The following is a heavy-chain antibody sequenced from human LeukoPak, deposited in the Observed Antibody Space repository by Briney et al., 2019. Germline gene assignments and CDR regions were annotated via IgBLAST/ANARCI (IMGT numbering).Heavy chain of an antibody. CDR2: IIPIFGTA. V-gene: IGHV1-69*06. J-gene: IGHJ4*02. Sequence: SVKVSCKASGGTFSSYAISWVRQAPGQGLEWMGGIIPIFGTANYAQKFQGRVTITADKSTSTAYMELSSLRSEDTAVYYCATDWLGRKFDYWGQGTLVTVSS. D-gene: IGHD3-10*01. CDR3: ATDWLGRKFDY. CDR1: GGTFSSYA.